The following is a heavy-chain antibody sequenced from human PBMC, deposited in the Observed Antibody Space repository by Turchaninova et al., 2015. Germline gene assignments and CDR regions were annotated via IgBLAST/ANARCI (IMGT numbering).Heavy chain of an antibody. J-gene: IGHJ4*02. CDR1: GFSLRSPRMG. V-gene: IGHV2-26*01. CDR3: AWIEKEPPNRGKQGPMFDY. D-gene: IGHD7-27*01. CDR2: IFSNDKR. Sequence: QVTLKESGPVLVKPTETLTLTCTVSGFSLRSPRMGVSWIRQPPGKALEWLAHIFSNDKRSYSPSLNSRLTISRDPSKSQVGPTMTNMDPVDTATYFGAWIEKEPPNRGKQGPMFDYWGQGTQVTVSS.